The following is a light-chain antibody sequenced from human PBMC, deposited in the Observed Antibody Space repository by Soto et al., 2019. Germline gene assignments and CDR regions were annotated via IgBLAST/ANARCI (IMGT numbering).Light chain of an antibody. CDR1: QSVSNSF. Sequence: EIVLTQSPGTLSLSPGERATLSCRASQSVSNSFLAWYQQKPGQAPRLLIYGASTRATGIPDRFSGSGSGTDFTLNSSREEPECFVVCYCRRYGRTTGTCGRGTRVDIK. V-gene: IGKV3-20*01. CDR2: GAS. J-gene: IGKJ1*01. CDR3: RRYGRTTGT.